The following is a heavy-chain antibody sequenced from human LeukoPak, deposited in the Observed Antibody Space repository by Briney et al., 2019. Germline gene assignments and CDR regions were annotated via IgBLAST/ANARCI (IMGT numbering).Heavy chain of an antibody. CDR2: ISAYNGNT. CDR1: GYTFTSYG. CDR3: ARGVRYYYDSSGNPFDY. V-gene: IGHV1-18*01. D-gene: IGHD3-22*01. J-gene: IGHJ4*02. Sequence: GASVKVSCKASGYTFTSYGISWVRQAPGQGLEWMGWISAYNGNTNYAQKLQGRVTMTTDTSTSTAYMELRSLRSDDTAVYYCARGVRYYYDSSGNPFDYWGQGTLVTVSS.